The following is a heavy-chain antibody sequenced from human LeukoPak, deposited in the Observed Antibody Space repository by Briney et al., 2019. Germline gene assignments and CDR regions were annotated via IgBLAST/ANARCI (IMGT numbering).Heavy chain of an antibody. Sequence: PGGSLRLSCTASGLHFISYAVSWVRQAPGKGLEWVSGIRDNDFPTYYADSVKGRFTISTDNSKSPVYLQMNSLRAEDTAVYYCARSSGNYWAATFDYWGQGTLVTVSS. V-gene: IGHV3-23*01. J-gene: IGHJ4*02. CDR2: IRDNDFPT. CDR3: ARSSGNYWAATFDY. D-gene: IGHD1-26*01. CDR1: GLHFISYA.